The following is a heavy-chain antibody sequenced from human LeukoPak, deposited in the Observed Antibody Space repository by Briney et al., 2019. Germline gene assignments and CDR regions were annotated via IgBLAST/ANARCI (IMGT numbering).Heavy chain of an antibody. CDR2: IYYTGST. CDR3: ARVPYYFEISGFSFDV. Sequence: SETLSLTCTVSGDSISRSGYYWGWIRQPPGKGLERIGNIYYTGSTYYNSSLKSRITISVDTSKNQFSLTLSSVTAADTAVYYCARVPYYFEISGFSFDVWGRGTLVTVSS. CDR1: GDSISRSGYY. V-gene: IGHV4-39*01. D-gene: IGHD3-22*01. J-gene: IGHJ2*01.